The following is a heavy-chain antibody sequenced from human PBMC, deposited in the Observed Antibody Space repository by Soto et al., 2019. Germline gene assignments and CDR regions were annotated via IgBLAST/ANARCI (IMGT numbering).Heavy chain of an antibody. Sequence: GASGKVSSKASGSSFSGYASSWRLPAPGQELEWMGGIIPIFGTANYAQKFQGRVTITADESTSTAYMELSSLRSEDTAVYYCGRWGRLGDYLRYPHYY. J-gene: IGHJ6*01. D-gene: IGHD4-17*01. CDR2: IIPIFGTA. CDR3: GRWGRLGDYLRYPHYY. CDR1: GSSFSGYA. V-gene: IGHV1-69*13.